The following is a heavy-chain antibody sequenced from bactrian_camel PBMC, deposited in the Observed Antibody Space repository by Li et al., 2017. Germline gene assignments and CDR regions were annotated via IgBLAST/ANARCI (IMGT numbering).Heavy chain of an antibody. CDR3: AAAQNCAKLRSRAADY. D-gene: IGHD6*01. CDR1: GVSFNGFE. J-gene: IGHJ4*01. V-gene: IGHV3S55*01. CDR2: IASDGTL. Sequence: VQLVESGGGSVQAGESLRLSCTASGVSFNGFEMGWYRQPLGRDCELVSSIASDGTLYYADSVRGRFTISKDDAKNTLYLQMNSLKPEDTAMYYCAAAQNCAKLRSRAADYWGQGTQVTVS.